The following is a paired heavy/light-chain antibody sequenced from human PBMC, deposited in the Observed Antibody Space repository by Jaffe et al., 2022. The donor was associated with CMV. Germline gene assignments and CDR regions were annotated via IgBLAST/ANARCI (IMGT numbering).Heavy chain of an antibody. Sequence: QVQLVQSGVEVKKPGASVKVSCKASGYTFTRYGLSWVRQAAGQGLEWMGWISADNGNTYYAQDFQGRVTMTTDTSTSTVYMELRSLRSDDTAVYYCVRGGVVTTKEYYYYGLDVWGQGTMVTVSS. D-gene: IGHD2-21*02. CDR1: GYTFTRYG. CDR2: ISADNGNT. CDR3: VRGGVVTTKEYYYYGLDV. V-gene: IGHV1-18*01. J-gene: IGHJ6*02.
Light chain of an antibody. V-gene: IGKV1-9*01. CDR2: AAS. Sequence: IQLTQSPSSLSASVGDRVTITCRASEGITNYLAWYQQKPGKAPNLLIYAASTLQSGVPARFSGSGSGTDFTLTISSLQPEDFATYYCQQLNAYPLTFGGGTKVEIK. CDR1: EGITNY. CDR3: QQLNAYPLT. J-gene: IGKJ4*01.